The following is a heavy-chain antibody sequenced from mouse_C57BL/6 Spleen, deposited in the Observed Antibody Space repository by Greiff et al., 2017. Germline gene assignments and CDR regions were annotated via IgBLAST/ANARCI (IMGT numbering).Heavy chain of an antibody. CDR1: GYTFTDHT. CDR3: ARRSRSTEVYFDY. J-gene: IGHJ2*01. V-gene: IGHV1-78*01. Sequence: VKLQQSDAELVKPGASVKISCKVSGYTFTDHTIHWMKQRPEQGLEWIGYIYPRDGSTKYNEKFKGKATLTADKSSSTAYMQLNSLTSEDSAVYFCARRSRSTEVYFDYWGQGTTLTVSS. D-gene: IGHD5-1*01. CDR2: IYPRDGST.